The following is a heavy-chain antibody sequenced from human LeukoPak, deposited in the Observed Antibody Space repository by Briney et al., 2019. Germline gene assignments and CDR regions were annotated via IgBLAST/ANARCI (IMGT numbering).Heavy chain of an antibody. CDR1: GGSISSGDYY. V-gene: IGHV4-30-4*01. CDR3: ARAGTYYYYMDV. J-gene: IGHJ6*03. Sequence: PSQTLSLTCTVSGGSISSGDYYWSWIRQPPGKGLEWIGYIYYSGSTYYNPSLKSRVTISVDTSKNQFSLKLSSVTAADTAVYYCARAGTYYYYMDVWGKGTTVTVSS. D-gene: IGHD1-1*01. CDR2: IYYSGST.